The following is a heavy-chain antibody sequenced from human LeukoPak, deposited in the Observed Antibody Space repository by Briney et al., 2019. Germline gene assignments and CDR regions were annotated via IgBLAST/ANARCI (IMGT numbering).Heavy chain of an antibody. V-gene: IGHV3-48*01. CDR3: AGQNGAGYYYFFDS. CDR2: ISSSSTSM. Sequence: GGSLRLSCAASGFTFSSYSMNWVRQAPGKGLEWVSYISSSSTSMYYADSVKGRFTISRDNARNSLYLQMNSLRAEDTAVYYCAGQNGAGYYYFFDSWGQGTLVTVSS. D-gene: IGHD3-22*01. J-gene: IGHJ4*02. CDR1: GFTFSSYS.